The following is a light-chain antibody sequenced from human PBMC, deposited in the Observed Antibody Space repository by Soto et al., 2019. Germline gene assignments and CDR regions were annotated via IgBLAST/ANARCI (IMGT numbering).Light chain of an antibody. CDR1: QSVSSNY. CDR2: GAF. CDR3: QQYRSSPLT. Sequence: EIVLTQSPGTLSLSPGERATLSCRASQSVSSNYLAWYQQKTGQAPMHLIHGAFSRATGIPDRFSGSGSLTDFAVSISRLEPEGFAVYFCQQYRSSPLTFGGGTKVEIK. V-gene: IGKV3-20*01. J-gene: IGKJ4*01.